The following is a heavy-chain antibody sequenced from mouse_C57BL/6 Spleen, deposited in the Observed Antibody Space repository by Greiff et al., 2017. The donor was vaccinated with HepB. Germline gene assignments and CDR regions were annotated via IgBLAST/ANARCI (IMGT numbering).Heavy chain of an antibody. V-gene: IGHV1-42*01. CDR2: INPSTGGT. J-gene: IGHJ3*01. CDR3: ARNDGPWFAY. Sequence: VQLQQSGPELVKPGASVKISCKASGYSFTGYYMNWVKQSPEKSLEWIGEINPSTGGTTYNQKFKAKATLTVDKSSSTAYMQLKSLTSEDSAVYYCARNDGPWFAYWGQGTLVTVSA. CDR1: GYSFTGYY. D-gene: IGHD2-3*01.